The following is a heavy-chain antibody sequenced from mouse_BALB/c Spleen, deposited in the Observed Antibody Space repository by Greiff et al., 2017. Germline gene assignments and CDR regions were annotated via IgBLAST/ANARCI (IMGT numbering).Heavy chain of an antibody. J-gene: IGHJ2*01. D-gene: IGHD6-2*01. CDR3: ARKGGLHYFDY. CDR1: GYAFSSSW. V-gene: IGHV1-82*01. CDR2: IYPGDGDT. Sequence: VKLMESGPELVKPGASVKISCKASGYAFSSSWMNWVKQRPGQGLEWIGRIYPGDGDTNYNGKFKGKATLTADKSSSTAYMQLSSLTSVDSAVYFCARKGGLHYFDYWGQGTTLTVSS.